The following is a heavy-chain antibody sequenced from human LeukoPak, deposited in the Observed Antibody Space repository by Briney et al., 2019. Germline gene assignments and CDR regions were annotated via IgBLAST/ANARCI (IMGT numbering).Heavy chain of an antibody. J-gene: IGHJ5*02. D-gene: IGHD2-2*02. CDR2: IYYSGST. Sequence: PSETLSLTCTVSGGSISSYYWSWIRQPPGKGLEWIGYIYYSGSTNYNPSLKSRVTISVDTSKNQFSLKLSSVTAEDTAVYYCARGRLNIVVVPAAINWFDPWGQGTLVTVSS. V-gene: IGHV4-59*01. CDR3: ARGRLNIVVVPAAINWFDP. CDR1: GGSISSYY.